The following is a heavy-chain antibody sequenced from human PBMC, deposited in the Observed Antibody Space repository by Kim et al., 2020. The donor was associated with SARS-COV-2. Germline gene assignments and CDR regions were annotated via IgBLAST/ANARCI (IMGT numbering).Heavy chain of an antibody. V-gene: IGHV3-43*01. Sequence: ADSVKGPFTISRDNNKDSLCLQLNNLNTEDTALYYCAKGFDFWSTSPLDYWGQGTLVTVSS. D-gene: IGHD3-3*01. CDR3: AKGFDFWSTSPLDY. J-gene: IGHJ4*02.